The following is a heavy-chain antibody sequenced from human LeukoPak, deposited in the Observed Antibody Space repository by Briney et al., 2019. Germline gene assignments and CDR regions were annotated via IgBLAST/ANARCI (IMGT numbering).Heavy chain of an antibody. Sequence: GGSLRLSCAASGFTFSSYSMNWVRQAPGKGLEWVSSISSSSSYIYYADSVKGRFTISRDNAKNSLYLQMNSLRAEDTAVYYCARGPNTMIILINWGRGTLVTVSS. V-gene: IGHV3-21*01. J-gene: IGHJ4*02. CDR3: ARGPNTMIILIN. CDR1: GFTFSSYS. CDR2: ISSSSSYI. D-gene: IGHD3-22*01.